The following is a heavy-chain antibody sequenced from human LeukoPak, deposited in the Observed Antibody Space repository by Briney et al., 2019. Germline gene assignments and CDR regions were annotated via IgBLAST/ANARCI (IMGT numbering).Heavy chain of an antibody. D-gene: IGHD3-10*01. CDR1: GYTFTSYG. J-gene: IGHJ5*02. V-gene: IGHV1-18*01. CDR2: ISAYNGNT. CDR3: ARDRPIWFGELLQFDP. Sequence: ASVKVSCKASGYTFTSYGISWVRQAPGQGLAWMGWISAYNGNTNYAQKLQGRVTMTTDTSTSTAYMELRSLRSDDTAVYYCARDRPIWFGELLQFDPWGQGTLVTVSS.